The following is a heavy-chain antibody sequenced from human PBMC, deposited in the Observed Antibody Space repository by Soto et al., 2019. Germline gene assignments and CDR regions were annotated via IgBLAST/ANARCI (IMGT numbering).Heavy chain of an antibody. Sequence: GSLRLSCAASGITFSNAWMTWVRQAPGKGLEWVGRIKSITDGGTTVYAAPVKGRFTISRDDSKDTLYLQMNNLRTEDTAVYHCTTDSADIVVVPATFGMDVWGQGTTVTVSS. CDR3: TTDSADIVVVPATFGMDV. V-gene: IGHV3-15*01. J-gene: IGHJ6*02. CDR2: IKSITDGGTT. CDR1: GITFSNAW. D-gene: IGHD2-2*01.